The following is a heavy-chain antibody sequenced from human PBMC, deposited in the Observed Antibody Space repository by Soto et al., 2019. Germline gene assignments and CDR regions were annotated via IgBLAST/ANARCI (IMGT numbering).Heavy chain of an antibody. CDR2: VYHSGRT. D-gene: IGHD2-15*01. V-gene: IGHV4-30-4*02. CDR1: GGSISNGYYY. Sequence: PSETLSLTCTVSGGSISNGYYYWSWVRQNPGKGLEWIGHVYHSGRTYYNPSLKSRVGITVDTSKNQFSLNLNSVTDADTALYYCARWVEVSIDYFGSWGQGIPVTVSS. J-gene: IGHJ4*02. CDR3: ARWVEVSIDYFGS.